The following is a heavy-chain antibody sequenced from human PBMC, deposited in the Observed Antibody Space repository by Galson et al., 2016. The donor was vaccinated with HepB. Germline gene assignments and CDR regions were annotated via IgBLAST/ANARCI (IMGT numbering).Heavy chain of an antibody. J-gene: IGHJ6*02. Sequence: CAISGDSVSSNSATWNWIRQSPSRGLEWLGRTYYRSKWYNDYALSVKSRITINPDTSKNQFSLQLNSVTPEDTAVYYCARVRSGYSGYANPYYYYGMDVWGQGTTVTVSS. CDR1: GDSVSSNSAT. CDR3: ARVRSGYSGYANPYYYYGMDV. V-gene: IGHV6-1*01. D-gene: IGHD5-12*01. CDR2: TYYRSKWYN.